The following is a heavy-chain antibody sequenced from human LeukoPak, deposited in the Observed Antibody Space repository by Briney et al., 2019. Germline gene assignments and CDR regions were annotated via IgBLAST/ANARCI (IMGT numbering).Heavy chain of an antibody. J-gene: IGHJ6*02. CDR3: ARDRALTVLDYYYGMDV. Sequence: GGSLTLSCPASGFTFSSYSMNWVRQAPGKVLEWVSYISSSSSSMYYADSVKGHFTMSRDNGKNLMCVQMNSLGDEDPGVYYCARDRALTVLDYYYGMDVWGQGTRVTVSS. CDR1: GFTFSSYS. D-gene: IGHD3-9*01. CDR2: ISSSSSSM. V-gene: IGHV3-48*02.